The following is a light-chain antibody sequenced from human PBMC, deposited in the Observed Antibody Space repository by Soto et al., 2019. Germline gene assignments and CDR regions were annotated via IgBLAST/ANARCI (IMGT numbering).Light chain of an antibody. CDR1: QSIRSNY. CDR2: RAS. J-gene: IGKJ1*01. Sequence: EIVLTQSPGTLSLSTGERATLSCRASQSIRSNYVAWYQQKPGQGPRLLIYRASRRATGIPDRFSGSGSGTDFTLIISRLEPEDFAMYYCQQYGSSPRTFGHGTKVDI. V-gene: IGKV3-20*01. CDR3: QQYGSSPRT.